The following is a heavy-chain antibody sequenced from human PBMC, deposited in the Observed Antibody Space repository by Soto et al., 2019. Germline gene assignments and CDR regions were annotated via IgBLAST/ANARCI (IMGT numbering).Heavy chain of an antibody. CDR3: AIVSGIAAAGDYYYGMDV. CDR2: IIPIFGTA. CDR1: GGTFSSYA. Sequence: QVQLVQSGAEVKKPGSSVKVSCKASGGTFSSYAISWVRQAPGQGLEWMGGIIPIFGTANYAQKFQGRVTITADESTRTAYMGLSSLRSEDTAVYYCAIVSGIAAAGDYYYGMDVWGQGTTVTVSS. J-gene: IGHJ6*02. D-gene: IGHD6-13*01. V-gene: IGHV1-69*01.